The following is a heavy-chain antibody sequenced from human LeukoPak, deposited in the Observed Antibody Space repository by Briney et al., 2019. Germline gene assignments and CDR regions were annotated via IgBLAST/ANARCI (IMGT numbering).Heavy chain of an antibody. D-gene: IGHD1-26*01. V-gene: IGHV1-2*02. J-gene: IGHJ6*03. CDR1: GYTFTGYY. Sequence: ASVKVSCKASGYTFTGYYMHWVRQAPGQGLEWMGWINPNSGGTNYAQKFQGRVTMTRDTSISTAYMELSRLRSDDTAVYYCARPGSRIYYYYYMDVWGKGTTVTASS. CDR3: ARPGSRIYYYYYMDV. CDR2: INPNSGGT.